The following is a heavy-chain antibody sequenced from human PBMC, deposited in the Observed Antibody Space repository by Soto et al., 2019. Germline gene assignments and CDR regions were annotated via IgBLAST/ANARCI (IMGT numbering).Heavy chain of an antibody. CDR2: INPSGGST. CDR3: ANGRPLNHWFDP. V-gene: IGHV1-46*03. CDR1: GYTFTSYY. J-gene: IGHJ5*02. Sequence: VPVKVSCKASGYTFTSYYMHWVQQAPGQGLEWMGIINPSGGSTSYAQKFQGRVTMTRDTSTSTVYMELSSLRSEDTAVYYCANGRPLNHWFDPWGQGTLVTVSS.